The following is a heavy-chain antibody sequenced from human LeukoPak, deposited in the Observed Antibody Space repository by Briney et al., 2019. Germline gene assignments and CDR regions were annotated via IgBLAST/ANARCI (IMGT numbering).Heavy chain of an antibody. Sequence: GGSLRLSCAASGFTFSSYAMHWVRQAPGKGLEWVAVISYDGSNKCYADSVKGRFTISRDNSKNTLYLQMNSLRAEDTAVYYCARDRVVITLNYFDYWGQGTLVTVSS. CDR1: GFTFSSYA. V-gene: IGHV3-30-3*01. CDR3: ARDRVVITLNYFDY. D-gene: IGHD3-22*01. CDR2: ISYDGSNK. J-gene: IGHJ4*02.